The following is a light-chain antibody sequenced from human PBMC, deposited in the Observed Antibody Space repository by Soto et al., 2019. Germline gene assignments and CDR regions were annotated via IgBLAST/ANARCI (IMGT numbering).Light chain of an antibody. J-gene: IGLJ1*01. Sequence: QSALTQPASVSGSPGQSITISCTGTSSDIGAYDYVSWYQQYPGRVPKLLIHEVTNRPSGVSDRFSGSKSGNTASLTISGLXTEDEADYYCSSHAGSSAFYVFGTGTKVTVL. CDR3: SSHAGSSAFYV. CDR2: EVT. CDR1: SSDIGAYDY. V-gene: IGLV2-14*01.